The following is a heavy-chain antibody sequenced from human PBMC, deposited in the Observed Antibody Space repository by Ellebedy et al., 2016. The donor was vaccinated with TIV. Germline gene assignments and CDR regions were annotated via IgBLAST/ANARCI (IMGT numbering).Heavy chain of an antibody. D-gene: IGHD3-3*01. CDR2: IYFSGST. CDR1: AGSTSSYY. V-gene: IGHV4-59*01. Sequence: MPSETLSLTCTVPAGSTSSYYWSWIRQPPGKGLEWIGYIYFSGSTKYNPPLKSRVTISVDTSKNQFSLQLSSATAADTAVYYCARGLLFYDFWSGYYKGAGDYYYGMDVWGQGTTVTVSS. J-gene: IGHJ6*02. CDR3: ARGLLFYDFWSGYYKGAGDYYYGMDV.